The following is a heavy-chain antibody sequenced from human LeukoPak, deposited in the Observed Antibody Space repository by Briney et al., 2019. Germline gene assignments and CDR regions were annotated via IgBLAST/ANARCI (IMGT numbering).Heavy chain of an antibody. CDR2: ITWNSGII. CDR1: GFTFDDYA. J-gene: IGHJ4*02. D-gene: IGHD6-13*01. Sequence: PGGSLRLSCAASGFTFDDYAMHWVRQAPGQGLEWVSGITWNSGIIGYADSVRGRFTTSRDNAKNSLYLQMNSLRDEDTAFYYCAKAAYSSSWRDFDYWGQGTLVTVSS. CDR3: AKAAYSSSWRDFDY. V-gene: IGHV3-9*01.